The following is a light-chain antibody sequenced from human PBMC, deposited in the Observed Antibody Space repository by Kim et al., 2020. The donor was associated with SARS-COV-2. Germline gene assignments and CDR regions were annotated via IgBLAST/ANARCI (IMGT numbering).Light chain of an antibody. V-gene: IGKV1-27*01. CDR2: AAS. CDR1: QGINNY. CDR3: QKYNSAPLT. Sequence: ASVGARVTSPCRASQGINNYLAWYQQKPGKVPKLLIYAASTLQSGVPSRFSGSGSGTDFTLTISSLQPEDVATYYCQKYNSAPLTFGGGTKVDIK. J-gene: IGKJ4*01.